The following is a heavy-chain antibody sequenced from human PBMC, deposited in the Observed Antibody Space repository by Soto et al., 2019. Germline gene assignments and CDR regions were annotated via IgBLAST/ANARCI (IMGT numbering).Heavy chain of an antibody. Sequence: SVKVSCKASGGTFSSYAISWVRQAPGQGLEWMGGIIPIFGTANYAQKFQGRVTITADESTSTAYMELSSLRSEDTAVYYCAREFFEVAVTGQRAFDIWGQGTRVTVSS. J-gene: IGHJ3*02. V-gene: IGHV1-69*13. CDR1: GGTFSSYA. D-gene: IGHD6-19*01. CDR3: AREFFEVAVTGQRAFDI. CDR2: IIPIFGTA.